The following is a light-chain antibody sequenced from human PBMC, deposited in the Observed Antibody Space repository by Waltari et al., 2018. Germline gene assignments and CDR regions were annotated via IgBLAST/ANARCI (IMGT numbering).Light chain of an antibody. CDR1: QDIGSW. CDR2: AAS. V-gene: IGKV1-12*01. CDR3: QQGNSFPYT. Sequence: DIQMTQSPSSLSASVGDRVTITCRASQDIGSWLAWYHQKPGKAPKLLSYAASRLESGVPPRFSGSGSGTDFILAISSLQPEDCGTFYCQQGNSFPYTFGQGTKLEI. J-gene: IGKJ2*01.